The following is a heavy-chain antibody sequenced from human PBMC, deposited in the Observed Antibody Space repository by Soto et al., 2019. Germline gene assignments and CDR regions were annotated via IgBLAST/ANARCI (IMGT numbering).Heavy chain of an antibody. CDR2: IDPSDSQT. V-gene: IGHV5-10-1*01. CDR3: ARQIYDSDTGPNFQYSFDS. D-gene: IGHD3-22*01. Sequence: GESLKISCKGSGYSFAGYWITWVRQKPGKGLEWMGRIDPSDSQTYYSPSFRGHVTISVTKSITTVFLQWSSLRASDTAMYYCARQIYDSDTGPNFQYSFDSWGQGAPVTVSS. J-gene: IGHJ4*02. CDR1: GYSFAGYW.